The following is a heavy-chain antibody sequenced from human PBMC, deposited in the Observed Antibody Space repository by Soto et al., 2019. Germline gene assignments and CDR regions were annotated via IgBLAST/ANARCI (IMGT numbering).Heavy chain of an antibody. CDR2: LSGTGTTT. J-gene: IGHJ4*02. Sequence: EVQLLESGGGLVQPGGSLRLYCAASGFTFSKYAMSWVRQAPGKGLEWVSALSGTGTTTYSADSVRGRFTISRDNSNNILYLQMNSLSPEDTALYYCVKFFVETGGSSGWPWSRDSRGQGTLVIVSS. CDR1: GFTFSKYA. CDR3: VKFFVETGGSSGWPWSRDS. D-gene: IGHD6-25*01. V-gene: IGHV3-23*01.